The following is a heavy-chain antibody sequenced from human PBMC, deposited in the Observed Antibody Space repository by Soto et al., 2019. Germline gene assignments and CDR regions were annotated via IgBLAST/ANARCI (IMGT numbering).Heavy chain of an antibody. Sequence: SETLSLTCAVYGVSFSGYYWSWIRQPPGKGLEWIGEINHSGSTNYNPSLKSRVTISVDTSKNQFSLKLSSVTAADTAVYYCARANPKEITIFGVVQYLDYWGQGTLVTVSS. D-gene: IGHD3-3*01. CDR1: GVSFSGYY. J-gene: IGHJ4*02. V-gene: IGHV4-34*01. CDR2: INHSGST. CDR3: ARANPKEITIFGVVQYLDY.